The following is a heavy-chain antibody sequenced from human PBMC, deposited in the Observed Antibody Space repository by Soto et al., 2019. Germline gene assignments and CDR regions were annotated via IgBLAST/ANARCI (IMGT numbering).Heavy chain of an antibody. CDR2: IYYSGST. CDR1: GGSISSYY. Sequence: SETLSLTCTVSGGSISSYYWSWIRQPPGKGLEWIGYIYYSGSTNYNPSLKSRVTISVDTSKNQFSLKLSSVTAADTAVYYCARDLPPAIGAFDIWGQGTMVTVSS. J-gene: IGHJ3*02. D-gene: IGHD2-21*01. V-gene: IGHV4-59*01. CDR3: ARDLPPAIGAFDI.